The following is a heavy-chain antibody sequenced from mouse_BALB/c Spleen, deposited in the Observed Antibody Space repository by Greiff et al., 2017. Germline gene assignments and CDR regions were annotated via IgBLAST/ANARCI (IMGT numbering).Heavy chain of an antibody. V-gene: IGHV1-7*01. CDR1: GYTFTSYW. Sequence: QVHVKQSGAELAKPGASVKMSCKASGYTFTSYWMHWVKQRPGQGLEWIGYINPSTGYTEYNQKFKDKATLTADKSSSTAYMQLSSLTSEDSAVYYGARSYYYRYGDYYAMDYWGQGTSVTVSS. CDR2: INPSTGYT. J-gene: IGHJ4*01. D-gene: IGHD2-14*01. CDR3: ARSYYYRYGDYYAMDY.